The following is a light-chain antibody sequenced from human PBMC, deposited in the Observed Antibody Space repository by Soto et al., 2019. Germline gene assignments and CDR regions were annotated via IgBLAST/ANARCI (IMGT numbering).Light chain of an antibody. Sequence: QSALTQPASVSGSPGQSITISCTGTSSDVGGYNYVSWYQQHPGKAPKLMIYEVINRPSGISNRFSGSKSGNTASLTISGLQTEDEADYYCSSYTSSTSLEVFGGGTKVTVL. V-gene: IGLV2-14*01. CDR1: SSDVGGYNY. CDR3: SSYTSSTSLEV. CDR2: EVI. J-gene: IGLJ3*02.